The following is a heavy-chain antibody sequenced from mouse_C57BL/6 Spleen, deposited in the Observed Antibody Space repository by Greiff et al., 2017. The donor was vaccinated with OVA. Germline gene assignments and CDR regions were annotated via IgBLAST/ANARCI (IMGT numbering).Heavy chain of an antibody. Sequence: QVQLQQPGAELVKPGASVKMSCKASGYTFTSYWITWVKQRPGQGLEWIGDIYPGSGSTNYNEKFKSKATLTVDTSSSTAYMQLSSLTSEDSAVYYCARRGGYSPYYAMDYWGQGTSVTVSS. CDR3: ARRGGYSPYYAMDY. V-gene: IGHV1-55*01. CDR2: IYPGSGST. J-gene: IGHJ4*01. CDR1: GYTFTSYW. D-gene: IGHD2-3*01.